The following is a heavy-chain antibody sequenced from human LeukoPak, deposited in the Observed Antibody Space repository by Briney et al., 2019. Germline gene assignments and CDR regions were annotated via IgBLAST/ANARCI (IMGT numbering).Heavy chain of an antibody. D-gene: IGHD2-15*01. CDR2: IYYSGST. J-gene: IGHJ4*02. V-gene: IGHV4-31*03. CDR1: GGSISSGGYY. Sequence: SETLSLTCTVSGGSISSGGYYWSWIRQHPGKGLEWIGYIYYSGSTYYNPSLKSRVTISVDTSKNQFSLKLSSVTAAGTAVYYCARAPSYCSGGSCYVSLGNFDYWGQGTLVTVSS. CDR3: ARAPSYCSGGSCYVSLGNFDY.